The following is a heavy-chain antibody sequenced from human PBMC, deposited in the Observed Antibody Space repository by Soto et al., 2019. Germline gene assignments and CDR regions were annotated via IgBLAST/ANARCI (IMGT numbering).Heavy chain of an antibody. CDR3: AKVGYSSSSLGMDV. CDR1: GFTFSSYA. J-gene: IGHJ6*02. V-gene: IGHV3-23*01. D-gene: IGHD6-13*01. CDR2: ISGSGGST. Sequence: EVQLLESGGGLVQPGGSLRLSCVASGFTFSSYAMSWVRQAPGKGLEWVSAISGSGGSTYYADSVKGRFTISRDNSKNTLYLQMNSLRAEDTAVYYCAKVGYSSSSLGMDVWGQGTTVTVSS.